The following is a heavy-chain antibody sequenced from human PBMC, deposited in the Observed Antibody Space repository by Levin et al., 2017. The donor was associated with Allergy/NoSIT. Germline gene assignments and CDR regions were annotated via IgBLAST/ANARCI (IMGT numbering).Heavy chain of an antibody. CDR3: GRDYYYYGMDV. CDR1: GFSLSTSGVG. V-gene: IGHV2-5*02. J-gene: IGHJ6*02. Sequence: SGPTLVKPTQTLTLTCTFSGFSLSTSGVGVGWIRQPPGKALECLALIYWDDDKRYSPSLKSRRTITKDTSKNQVVLTMTDMDPVDTATYYCGRDYYYYGMDVWGRGTTVTVSS. CDR2: IYWDDDK.